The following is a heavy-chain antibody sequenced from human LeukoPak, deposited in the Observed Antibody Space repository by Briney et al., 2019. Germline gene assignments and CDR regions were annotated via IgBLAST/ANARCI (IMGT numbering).Heavy chain of an antibody. CDR1: GGSISSGSYY. CDR2: IYTSGST. J-gene: IGHJ4*02. Sequence: PSQTLSLTCTVSGGSISSGSYYWSWIRQLAGKGLEWIGRIYTSGSTNYNPSLKSRVTISVDTSKNQFSLKLSSVTAADTAVYYCARDLDYWGQGTLVTVSS. V-gene: IGHV4-61*02. CDR3: ARDLDY.